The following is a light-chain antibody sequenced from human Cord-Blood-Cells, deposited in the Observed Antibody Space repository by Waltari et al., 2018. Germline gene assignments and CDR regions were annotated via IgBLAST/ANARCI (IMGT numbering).Light chain of an antibody. CDR2: DVS. J-gene: IGLJ3*02. V-gene: IGLV2-11*01. CDR1: SSDVGGYNY. CDR3: CSYAGSYTWV. Sequence: QSALTQPRSVSGSPGQSVTISCTGTSSDVGGYNYVSWYQQHPGKAPQLMIYDVSKRPSGVPHRFSGSKSGNTASLTISGLQAEDEADYYCCSYAGSYTWVFGGGTKLTVL.